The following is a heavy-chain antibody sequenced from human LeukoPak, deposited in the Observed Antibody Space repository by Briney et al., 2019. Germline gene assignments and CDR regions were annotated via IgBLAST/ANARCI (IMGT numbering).Heavy chain of an antibody. Sequence: GASVKVSCKASGYTFTNYTMNWVRQAPGQGLEWMGWINTNTGNPTYAQGFTGRFVFSLDTSVSTTYLQISSLKAEDTAVYYCARTSSGWPSWGEYYYYYMDVWGKGTTVTVSS. CDR1: GYTFTNYT. J-gene: IGHJ6*03. CDR3: ARTSSGWPSWGEYYYYYMDV. CDR2: INTNTGNP. V-gene: IGHV7-4-1*02. D-gene: IGHD6-19*01.